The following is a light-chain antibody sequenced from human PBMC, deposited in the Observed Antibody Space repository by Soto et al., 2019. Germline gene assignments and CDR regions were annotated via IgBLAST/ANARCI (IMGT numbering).Light chain of an antibody. J-gene: IGLJ2*01. V-gene: IGLV2-14*01. CDR2: EVS. CDR3: SSYTSSSTLVL. CDR1: SSDVGGYEF. Sequence: QSALTQPASVSGSPGQSITISCTGTSSDVGGYEFVSWYQQHPGKAPKLIIFEVSNRPSGISNRFSGSNSGNTASLTISGLQAEDEADYYCSSYTSSSTLVLFGGGTKLT.